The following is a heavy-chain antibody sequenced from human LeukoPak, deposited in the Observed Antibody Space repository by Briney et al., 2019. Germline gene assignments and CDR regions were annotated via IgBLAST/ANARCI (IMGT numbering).Heavy chain of an antibody. J-gene: IGHJ4*02. CDR1: GGSFSGYY. CDR3: ARRGYDFWSGCNYYFDY. CDR2: INHSGST. V-gene: IGHV4-34*01. D-gene: IGHD3-3*01. Sequence: SETLSLTCAVYGGSFSGYYWSWIRQPPGKGLEWIGEINHSGSTNYNPSLKSRVTISVDTSKNQFSLKLSSVTAADTAVYYCARRGYDFWSGCNYYFDYWGQGTLVTVSS.